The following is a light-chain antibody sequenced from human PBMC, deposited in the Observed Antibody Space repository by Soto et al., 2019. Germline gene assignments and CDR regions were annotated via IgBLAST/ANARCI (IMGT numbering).Light chain of an antibody. CDR1: SGHISYA. Sequence: QSALTQSPSASASLGDSVKLTCTLSSGHISYANACHQQQPEKGPRYLMKLNSDGSHSKGDGIPDRCSGSSSEAERYLTIASLQSEDEDDYYCQTWGSGIYVVFGGGTKLTVL. V-gene: IGLV4-69*01. J-gene: IGLJ2*01. CDR3: QTWGSGIYVV. CDR2: LNSDGSH.